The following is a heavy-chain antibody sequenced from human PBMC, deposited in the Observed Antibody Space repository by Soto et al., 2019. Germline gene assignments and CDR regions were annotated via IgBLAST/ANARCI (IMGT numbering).Heavy chain of an antibody. CDR1: GASIRSRSYY. CDR2: ILYTGSN. D-gene: IGHD3-16*01. CDR3: ARLTGEGFENIVYYFMDV. V-gene: IGHV4-39*01. J-gene: IGHJ6*02. Sequence: SETLSLTCSVTGASIRSRSYYWGWTRQPPRKGLEWIGNILYTGSNYYNPSLKSRVTMSVDTSKNQFSLSLRSVTAADTAVYYCARLTGEGFENIVYYFMDVWGQGTAVTVSS.